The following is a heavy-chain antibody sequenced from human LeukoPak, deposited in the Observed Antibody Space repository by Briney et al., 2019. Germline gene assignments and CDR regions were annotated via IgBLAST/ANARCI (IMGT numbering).Heavy chain of an antibody. V-gene: IGHV3-30-3*01. CDR2: ISYDGSNK. Sequence: PGRSLRLSCAASGFTFSSYAMHWVRQAPGKGLEWVAVISYDGSNKYYADSVKGRFTISRDNSKNTLYLQMNSLRAEDTAVYYCAREAGGSAPYYYYYGMDVWGQGTTVTVPS. CDR3: AREAGGSAPYYYYYGMDV. D-gene: IGHD1-26*01. CDR1: GFTFSSYA. J-gene: IGHJ6*02.